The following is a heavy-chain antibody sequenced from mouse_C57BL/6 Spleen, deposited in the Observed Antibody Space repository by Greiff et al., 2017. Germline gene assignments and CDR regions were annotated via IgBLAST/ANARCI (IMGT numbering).Heavy chain of an antibody. D-gene: IGHD2-4*01. CDR2: INYDGSST. J-gene: IGHJ1*03. V-gene: IGHV5-16*01. CDR3: ARDWGLRYFDV. CDR1: GFTFSDYY. Sequence: EVKLMESEGGLVQPGSSMKLSCTASGFTFSDYYMAWVRQVPEKGLEWVANINYDGSSTYYLDSLKSRFIISRDNAKNILYLQMSSLKSEDTATYYCARDWGLRYFDVWGTGTTVTVSS.